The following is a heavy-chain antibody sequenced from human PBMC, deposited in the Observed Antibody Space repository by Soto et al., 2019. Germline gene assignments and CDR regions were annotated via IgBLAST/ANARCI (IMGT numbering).Heavy chain of an antibody. V-gene: IGHV3-33*01. CDR3: ARDLAIDSSGYPRYYGMDV. D-gene: IGHD3-22*01. CDR1: GFTFSSYG. Sequence: SLRLSCAASGFTFSSYGMHWVRQAPGKGLEWVAVIWYDGSNKNYADSVKGRFIISRDNSKNTLYVQMNSLRAEDTAVYYCARDLAIDSSGYPRYYGMDVWGQGTTVTVSS. J-gene: IGHJ6*02. CDR2: IWYDGSNK.